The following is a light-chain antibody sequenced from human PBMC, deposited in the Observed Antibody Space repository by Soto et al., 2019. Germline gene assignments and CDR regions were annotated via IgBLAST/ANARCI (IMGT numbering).Light chain of an antibody. Sequence: DIQMTQSPSSLSASVGDRVTITCRASQAIRNDLGWFQQKPGKAPKRLIYAGSTLHSGISSRFSGSGSATEFTLTISSLQAEDFATYYCLQYYAYPRTFGQGTKVDIK. V-gene: IGKV1-17*01. CDR2: AGS. J-gene: IGKJ1*01. CDR3: LQYYAYPRT. CDR1: QAIRND.